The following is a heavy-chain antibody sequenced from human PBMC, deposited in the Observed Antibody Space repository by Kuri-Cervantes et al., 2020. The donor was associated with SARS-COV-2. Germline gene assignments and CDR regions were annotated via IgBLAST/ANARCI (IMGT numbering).Heavy chain of an antibody. J-gene: IGHJ4*02. Sequence: GESLKISCVGAGYTFSTYTMSWVRQAPGKGLEWVSAISGSGGSTYYADSVKGRFTISRDNSKNTLYLQMNSLRAEDTAVYYCAKWEYQLPWPFDYWGQGTLVTVS. CDR3: AKWEYQLPWPFDY. D-gene: IGHD2-2*01. CDR2: ISGSGGST. CDR1: GYTFSTYT. V-gene: IGHV3-23*01.